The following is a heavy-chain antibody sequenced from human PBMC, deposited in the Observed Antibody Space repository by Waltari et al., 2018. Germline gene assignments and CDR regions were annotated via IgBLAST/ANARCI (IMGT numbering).Heavy chain of an antibody. D-gene: IGHD1-7*01. CDR2: IYYSGST. CDR1: GGSISSSSYS. CDR3: ARQTGTFLSAFHI. J-gene: IGHJ3*02. Sequence: QLQLQESGPGLVKPSETLSLTCTVSGGSISSSSYSWGWIRQPPGKGLEWIGTIYYSGSTYYNPSLKSPVTMSVDTSKNQFSLRLSSVTAADTAVYYCARQTGTFLSAFHIWGQGTMVTVSS. V-gene: IGHV4-39*01.